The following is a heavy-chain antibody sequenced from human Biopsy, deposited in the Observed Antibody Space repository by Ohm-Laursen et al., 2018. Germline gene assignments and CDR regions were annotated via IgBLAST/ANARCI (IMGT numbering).Heavy chain of an antibody. V-gene: IGHV1-69*06. J-gene: IGHJ1*01. D-gene: IGHD3-9*01. CDR3: ATKLTGYFHH. CDR1: GGTFSNYG. Sequence: SVKVSCNAPGGTFSNYGVNWVRQAPGQGLEWLGGNIPILGTGNYAHQFQDRVTVVADTSTSTATMELRSLRSDDTAVYYCATKLTGYFHHWGQGTLVIVSS. CDR2: NIPILGTG.